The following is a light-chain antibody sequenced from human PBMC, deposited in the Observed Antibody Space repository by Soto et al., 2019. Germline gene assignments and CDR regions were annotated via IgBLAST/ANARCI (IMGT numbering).Light chain of an antibody. Sequence: DIQMTQSPSSLSASVEDRVTITCRASQSVGTYLSWCQQKEGKAPKLLINVATTLQSGVPSRFSGSGAGTDFTLAISSLQPEDFATYYCQQSSSTPQTFGGGTRGEIK. CDR3: QQSSSTPQT. CDR1: QSVGTY. V-gene: IGKV1-39*01. CDR2: VAT. J-gene: IGKJ4*01.